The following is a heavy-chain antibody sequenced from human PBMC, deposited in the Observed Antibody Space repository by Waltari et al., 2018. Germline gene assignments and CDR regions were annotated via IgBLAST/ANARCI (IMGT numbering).Heavy chain of an antibody. D-gene: IGHD2-8*02. V-gene: IGHV4-59*11. CDR2: IHYSGTT. J-gene: IGHJ5*02. CDR3: VRGKLGFCTGSSCHLDL. Sequence: QVQVQESGPGLVKPSETVSLTCTVSGDSISHHFWTWIRQPPEKGLEWIGNIHYSGTTNYNPALKSRVAISLDTSKNHLSLRLDSVTAADTALYFCVRGKLGFCTGSSCHLDLWGRGTLVTVSS. CDR1: GDSISHHF.